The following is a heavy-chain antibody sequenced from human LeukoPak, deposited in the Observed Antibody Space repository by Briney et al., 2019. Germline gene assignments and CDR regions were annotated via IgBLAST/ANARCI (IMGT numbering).Heavy chain of an antibody. CDR1: GFIFSNYG. J-gene: IGHJ4*02. D-gene: IGHD6-19*01. Sequence: GGSLRLSCAASGFIFSNYGIHWVRQAPGKGLEWVAVVWYDGSLKYYADSVKGRFTISRDNSKNTLYLQMNSLRAEDTAVYYCAKVVAVAGTGDPGFDYWGQGTLVTVSS. CDR2: VWYDGSLK. CDR3: AKVVAVAGTGDPGFDY. V-gene: IGHV3-33*06.